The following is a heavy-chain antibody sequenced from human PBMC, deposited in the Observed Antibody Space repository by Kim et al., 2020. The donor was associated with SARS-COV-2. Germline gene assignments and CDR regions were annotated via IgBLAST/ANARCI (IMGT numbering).Heavy chain of an antibody. V-gene: IGHV3-66*01. CDR3: AREIQYSYGAPSGY. J-gene: IGHJ4*02. Sequence: ADTVKCRFTISRDNSKNTLYLQMNSLRAEDTAVYYCAREIQYSYGAPSGYWGQGTLVTVSS. D-gene: IGHD5-18*01.